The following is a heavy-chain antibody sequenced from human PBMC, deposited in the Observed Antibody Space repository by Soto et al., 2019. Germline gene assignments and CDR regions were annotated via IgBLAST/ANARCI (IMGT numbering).Heavy chain of an antibody. D-gene: IGHD5-18*01. CDR2: ISYDGSNK. J-gene: IGHJ4*02. CDR1: GFTFSSYA. V-gene: IGHV3-30-3*01. CDR3: ARDWTGYSYGYFSSTSQHDFDY. Sequence: QVQLVESGGGVVQPGRSLRLSCAASGFTFSSYAMHWVGQAPGKGLEWVAVISYDGSNKYYADSVKGRFTISRDNSKNTLYLQMNSLRAEDTAVYYCARDWTGYSYGYFSSTSQHDFDYWGQGTLVTVSA.